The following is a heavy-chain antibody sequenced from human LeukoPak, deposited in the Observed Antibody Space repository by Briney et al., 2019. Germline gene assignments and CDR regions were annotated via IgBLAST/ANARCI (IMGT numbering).Heavy chain of an antibody. V-gene: IGHV1-46*01. J-gene: IGHJ6*02. CDR3: ARALPYNSGWYIAYYYYYGMDV. D-gene: IGHD6-19*01. Sequence: ASVKVSCKASGYTFTSNYIHWVRQAPGQGLEWMGMIYPRDGNTGYAQKFQGRVTMTRNTSISTAYMELSSLRSEDTAVYYCARALPYNSGWYIAYYYYYGMDVWGQGTTVTVSS. CDR1: GYTFTSNY. CDR2: IYPRDGNT.